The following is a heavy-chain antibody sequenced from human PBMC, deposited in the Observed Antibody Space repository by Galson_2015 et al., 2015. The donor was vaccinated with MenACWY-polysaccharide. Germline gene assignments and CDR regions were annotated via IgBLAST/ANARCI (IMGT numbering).Heavy chain of an antibody. J-gene: IGHJ4*02. CDR1: GLTFRSSG. CDR3: ARQPTYYGSG. D-gene: IGHD3-10*01. CDR2: INSDGSRT. V-gene: IGHV3-74*01. Sequence: SLRLSCAASGLTFRSSGMHWVRQAPGKGLEWVSRINSDGSRTSYADSVKGRFTISRDNAKNTLYLQMNSLRAEDTAVYYCARQPTYYGSGWGQGTLVTVSP.